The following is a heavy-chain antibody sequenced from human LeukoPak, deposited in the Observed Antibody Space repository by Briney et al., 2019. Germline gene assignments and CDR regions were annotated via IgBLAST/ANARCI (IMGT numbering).Heavy chain of an antibody. D-gene: IGHD4-11*01. V-gene: IGHV3-23*01. CDR3: AKTVRYSKDYFDY. J-gene: IGHJ4*02. Sequence: GGSLRLSCAASGFTFSSYAMSWVRQAPGKGLEWVSAISSSGGNTYYADSVKGRFTISRDNSKNTLYLQMNSLRAEDTAVYYCAKTVRYSKDYFDYWGQGTLVTVSS. CDR1: GFTFSSYA. CDR2: ISSSGGNT.